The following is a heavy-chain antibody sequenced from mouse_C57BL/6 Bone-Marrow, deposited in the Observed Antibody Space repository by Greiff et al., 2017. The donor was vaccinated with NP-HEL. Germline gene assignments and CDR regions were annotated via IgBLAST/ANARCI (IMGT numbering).Heavy chain of an antibody. Sequence: VQLQQSGTVLARPGASVKMSCKTSGYTFTSYWMHWVKQRPGQGLEWIGAIYPGNSDTSYNQKFKGKAKLTAVTSASTAYMELSSLTNEDSAVYYCTGSYDGYYDYAMDYWGQGTSVTVSS. J-gene: IGHJ4*01. V-gene: IGHV1-5*01. D-gene: IGHD2-3*01. CDR2: IYPGNSDT. CDR1: GYTFTSYW. CDR3: TGSYDGYYDYAMDY.